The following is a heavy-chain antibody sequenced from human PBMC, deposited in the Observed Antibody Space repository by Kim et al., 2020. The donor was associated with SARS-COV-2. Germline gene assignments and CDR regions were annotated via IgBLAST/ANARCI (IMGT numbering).Heavy chain of an antibody. V-gene: IGHV5-10-1*01. CDR1: GYSFTSYW. CDR2: IDPSDSYT. CDR3: ARRPHYDILTGFPNYYYYFVMDV. J-gene: IGHJ6*02. Sequence: GESLKISCKGSGYSFTSYWISWVRQMPGKGLEWMGRIDPSDSYTNYSPSFQGHVTISADKSISTAYLQWSSLKASDTAMYYCARRPHYDILTGFPNYYYYFVMDVWGQGTTVTVSS. D-gene: IGHD3-9*01.